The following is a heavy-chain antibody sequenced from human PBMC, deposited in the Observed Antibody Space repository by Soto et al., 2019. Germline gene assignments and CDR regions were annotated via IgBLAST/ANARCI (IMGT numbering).Heavy chain of an antibody. Sequence: QEELVQSGAEVKKPGSSVNVSCKASGGTFASYSITWVRQAPGQRLEWMGKIIPLLKTVTYAQKFHGRVTITGDRSTSTVYMALSRLRSDDTAVYYCARDPVDLFGYMDVWGHGTTVTVS. J-gene: IGHJ6*02. CDR2: IIPLLKTV. CDR1: GGTFASYS. CDR3: ARDPVDLFGYMDV. D-gene: IGHD6-25*01. V-gene: IGHV1-69*09.